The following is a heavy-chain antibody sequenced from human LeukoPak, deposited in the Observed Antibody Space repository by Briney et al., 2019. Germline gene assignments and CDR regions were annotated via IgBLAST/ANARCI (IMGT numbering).Heavy chain of an antibody. V-gene: IGHV4-30-4*01. CDR1: GGSISSGDYY. J-gene: IGHJ4*02. Sequence: TSETLSLTCTVSGGSISSGDYYWSWIRQPPGKGLEWIGYIFYSGSTYYNPSLKSRVTISVDTSINQFSLKLSSVTAADTAVYYCARDLLNEGNHLDYWGQGTLVTVSS. CDR2: IFYSGST. CDR3: ARDLLNEGNHLDY. D-gene: IGHD4-23*01.